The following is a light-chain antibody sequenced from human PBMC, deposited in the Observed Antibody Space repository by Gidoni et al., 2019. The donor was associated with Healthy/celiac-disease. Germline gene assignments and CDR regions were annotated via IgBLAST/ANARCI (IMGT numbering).Light chain of an antibody. J-gene: IGKJ4*01. V-gene: IGKV3-11*01. CDR3: QQRSNWPPALT. CDR1: QSVSSY. CDR2: DAS. Sequence: EIVLTQSPATLSLSPGERATLPGRPSQSVSSYLAWYQQKPGQAPRLLIYDASHRATGIPARFSGSWSGTDFTLTISSLEPEDFAVYYCQQRSNWPPALTFXGXTKVXIK.